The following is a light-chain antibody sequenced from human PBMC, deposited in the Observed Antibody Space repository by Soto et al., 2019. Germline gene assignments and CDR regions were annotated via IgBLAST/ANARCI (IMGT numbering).Light chain of an antibody. V-gene: IGLV3-21*02. J-gene: IGLJ2*01. CDR1: KIGSKS. CDR2: DDS. Sequence: SYELTQPPSVSVAPGQTARITCGGNKIGSKSVHWYQQKPGQAPVLVVYDDSDRPSGIPERFSGSNSGNTATLTISRVEAGDEADYYCQVWDSSSDHVVFGGGTMLSVL. CDR3: QVWDSSSDHVV.